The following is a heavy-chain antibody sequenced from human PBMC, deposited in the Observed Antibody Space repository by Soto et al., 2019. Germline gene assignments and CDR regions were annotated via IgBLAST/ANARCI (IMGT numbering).Heavy chain of an antibody. J-gene: IGHJ5*02. CDR2: INGGNGDT. V-gene: IGHV1-3*01. D-gene: IGHD3-3*01. CDR1: GYTFSSHA. CDR3: ARESRFLEWLSPNWFDP. Sequence: ASVKVSCKASGYTFSSHATHWVRQAPGQRLEWMGWINGGNGDTKYSQKFQDRVTITRDTSASTAYMELNSLRDEDTAVYYCARESRFLEWLSPNWFDPWGQGTLVTVSS.